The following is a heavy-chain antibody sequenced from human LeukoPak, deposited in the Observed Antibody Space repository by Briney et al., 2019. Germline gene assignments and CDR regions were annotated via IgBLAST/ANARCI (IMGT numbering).Heavy chain of an antibody. V-gene: IGHV3-23*01. CDR1: GFTFSSYG. CDR3: AKDSVFYYYDSSGYYLGSVNHFDY. Sequence: GGSLRLSCAASGFTFSSYGMSWVRQAPGKGLEWVSAISGSGGSTYYADSVKGRFTISRDNSKNTLYLQMNSLRAEDTAVYYCAKDSVFYYYDSSGYYLGSVNHFDYWGQGTLVTVSS. J-gene: IGHJ4*02. D-gene: IGHD3-22*01. CDR2: ISGSGGST.